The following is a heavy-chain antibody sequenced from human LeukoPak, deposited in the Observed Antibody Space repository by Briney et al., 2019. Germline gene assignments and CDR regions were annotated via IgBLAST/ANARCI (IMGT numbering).Heavy chain of an antibody. D-gene: IGHD4-11*01. CDR1: GFTVSTNF. CDR3: ARTRGDTTTFDYFGC. J-gene: IGHJ4*02. V-gene: IGHV3-53*01. CDR2: IYSGGST. Sequence: TGGSLRLSCVVPGFTVSTNFMSWVRQAPGERLEWVSVIYSGGSTYYADSVKGRFTISRDNSKNTLYLQMNSLRAEDTAVYYCARTRGDTTTFDYFGCWGQGTLVTVSS.